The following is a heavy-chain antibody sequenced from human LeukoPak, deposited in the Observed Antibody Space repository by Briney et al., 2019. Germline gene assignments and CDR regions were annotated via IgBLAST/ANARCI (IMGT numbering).Heavy chain of an antibody. J-gene: IGHJ4*02. D-gene: IGHD5-18*01. V-gene: IGHV3-48*03. Sequence: GGSLRLSCAASGFTFSSYDMNWLRQAPGKGLEWVSYISTSGITIYYADSVKGRFTISRDNAKNSLYLQMNSLRTEDTALYYCATPALRGYSHPLDYWGQGTLVTVSS. CDR3: ATPALRGYSHPLDY. CDR2: ISTSGITI. CDR1: GFTFSSYD.